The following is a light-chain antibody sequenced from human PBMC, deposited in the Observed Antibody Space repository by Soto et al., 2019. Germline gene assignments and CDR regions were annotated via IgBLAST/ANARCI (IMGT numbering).Light chain of an antibody. CDR3: SSYVGTNNFYV. CDR2: EVT. Sequence: QSALTQPPSASGSPGQSVTISCTGTSSDVGGYNYVSWYQQHPGKAPKLMIFEVTNRPSGVPDRFSGSKSGNTASLAVSGLQAEDEAEYYCSSYVGTNNFYVFGTGTKLTVL. CDR1: SSDVGGYNY. V-gene: IGLV2-8*01. J-gene: IGLJ1*01.